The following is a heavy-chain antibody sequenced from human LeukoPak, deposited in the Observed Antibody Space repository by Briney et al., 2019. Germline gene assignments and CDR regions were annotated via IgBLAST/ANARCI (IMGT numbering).Heavy chain of an antibody. CDR3: VRVQSGSYARYGMDV. D-gene: IGHD1-26*01. CDR2: MNPNSGST. V-gene: IGHV1-8*01. J-gene: IGHJ6*02. CDR1: GYTFTSYD. Sequence: ASVKVSCKASGYTFTSYDINWVRQATGQGLEWMGWMNPNSGSTGYAQKFQGRLTMTRSTSISTAYMELSSLRSEDTAVYYGVRVQSGSYARYGMDVWGQGTTVTVSS.